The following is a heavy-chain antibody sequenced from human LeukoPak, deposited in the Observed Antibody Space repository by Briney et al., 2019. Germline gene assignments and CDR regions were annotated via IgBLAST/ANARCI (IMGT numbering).Heavy chain of an antibody. D-gene: IGHD7-27*01. Sequence: GGSLRLSCRASGFTFGDHAMSWFRQAPGKGLEWVGFIRSKTYGGTTEDAASVKGRFTISRDDSKSTAYLQMNSLKIGDTAVYYCTRDRTGDRTDAFDIWGQGTMVTVSS. V-gene: IGHV3-49*03. CDR2: IRSKTYGGTT. J-gene: IGHJ3*02. CDR3: TRDRTGDRTDAFDI. CDR1: GFTFGDHA.